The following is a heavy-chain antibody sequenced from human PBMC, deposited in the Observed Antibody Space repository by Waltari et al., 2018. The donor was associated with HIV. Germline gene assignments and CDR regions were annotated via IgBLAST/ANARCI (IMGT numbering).Heavy chain of an antibody. CDR1: GGTFSSYA. D-gene: IGHD3-10*01. V-gene: IGHV1-69*01. CDR3: AREGSYSSWFDP. Sequence: QVQLVQTAAEVKKPGPSVKVSCKASGGTFSSYATGWVRQAPGQGLEWMGGVIPIFGTANYAQKFQGRVTITADESTSTAYMELSSLRSEDTAVYYCAREGSYSSWFDPWGQGTLVTVSS. J-gene: IGHJ5*02. CDR2: VIPIFGTA.